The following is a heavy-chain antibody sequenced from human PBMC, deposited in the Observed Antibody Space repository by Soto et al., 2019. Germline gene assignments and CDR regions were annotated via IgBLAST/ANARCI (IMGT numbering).Heavy chain of an antibody. V-gene: IGHV3-21*01. D-gene: IGHD3-22*01. CDR3: ARDWQEPYYYDSSGSHDDFDI. CDR1: GFTFSSYS. Sequence: GGSLRLSCAASGFTFSSYSMNWVRQAPGKGLEWVSSISSSSSYIYYADSVKGRFTISRDNAKNSLYLQMNSLRAEDTAVYYCARDWQEPYYYDSSGSHDDFDIWGQGTMVTV. CDR2: ISSSSSYI. J-gene: IGHJ3*02.